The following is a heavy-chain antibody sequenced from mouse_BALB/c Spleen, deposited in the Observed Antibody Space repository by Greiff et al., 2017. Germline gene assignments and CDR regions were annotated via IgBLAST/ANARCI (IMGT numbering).Heavy chain of an antibody. CDR3: ARESRPAMDY. CDR1: GYSITSDYA. V-gene: IGHV3-2*02. CDR2: ISYSGST. Sequence: DVQLQESGPGLVKPSQSLSLTCTVTGYSITSDYAWNWIRQLPGNKLEWMGYISYSGSTSYNPSLKSRISITRDTSKNQFFLQLNSVTTEDTATYYCARESRPAMDYWGQGTSGTVSS. D-gene: IGHD1-2*01. J-gene: IGHJ4*01.